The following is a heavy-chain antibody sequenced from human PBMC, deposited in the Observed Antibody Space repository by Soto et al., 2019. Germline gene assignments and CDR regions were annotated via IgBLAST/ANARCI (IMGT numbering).Heavy chain of an antibody. Sequence: QLQLHESGPGLVKPSETLSLTCNVPGYSIGRFYWSWIRQSAWKGLEWIGRVNSTGGVTYNPALIGRVTISLDRSNNHVSLEKNSVTAAETAVYVCARALSGTGFDIWGRGTRDSFSS. CDR2: VNSTGGV. D-gene: IGHD1-1*01. CDR3: ARALSGTGFDI. J-gene: IGHJ6*01. CDR1: GYSIGRFY. V-gene: IGHV4-4*07.